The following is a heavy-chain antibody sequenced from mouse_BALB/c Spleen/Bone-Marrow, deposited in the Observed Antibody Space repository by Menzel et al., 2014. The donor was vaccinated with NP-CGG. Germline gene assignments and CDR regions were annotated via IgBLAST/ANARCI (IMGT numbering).Heavy chain of an antibody. CDR1: GFTFSSFG. CDR3: ARKDYFGYAAMDY. J-gene: IGHJ4*01. V-gene: IGHV5-17*02. CDR2: ISGGSSII. D-gene: IGHD1-2*01. Sequence: DVMLVESGGGLVQPGGSRKLSCAASGFTFSSFGMHWVRQAPEKGLEWVAYISGGSSIIYYADTVKGRFTISRDNPKNTLFLQMTSLRSEDTAIYYCARKDYFGYAAMDYWGQGTSLTVSS.